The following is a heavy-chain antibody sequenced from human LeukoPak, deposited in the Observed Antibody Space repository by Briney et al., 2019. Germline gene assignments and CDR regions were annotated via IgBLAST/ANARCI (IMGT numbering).Heavy chain of an antibody. V-gene: IGHV3-21*01. J-gene: IGHJ4*02. CDR3: ARDITVAGTVDY. D-gene: IGHD6-19*01. Sequence: KLGGSLRLSCAASGFTFSSYSMNWVRQAPGKGLEWVSSISSSSSYIYYADSVKGRFTISRDNAKNSLYLQMNSLRAEDTAVYYCARDITVAGTVDYWGQGTLVTVSS. CDR1: GFTFSSYS. CDR2: ISSSSSYI.